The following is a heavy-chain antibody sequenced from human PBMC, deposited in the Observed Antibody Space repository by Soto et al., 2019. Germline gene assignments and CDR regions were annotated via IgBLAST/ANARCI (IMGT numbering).Heavy chain of an antibody. CDR3: ARESSYCSSTSCYAGHFDY. D-gene: IGHD2-2*01. J-gene: IGHJ4*02. CDR1: GGSISSGDYY. CDR2: IYYSGST. V-gene: IGHV4-30-4*01. Sequence: SETLSLTCTVSGGSISSGDYYWSWIRQPPGKGLEWIGYIYYSGSTYHNPSLKSRVTISVDTSKNQFSLKLSSVTAADTAVYYCARESSYCSSTSCYAGHFDYWGQGTLVTVSS.